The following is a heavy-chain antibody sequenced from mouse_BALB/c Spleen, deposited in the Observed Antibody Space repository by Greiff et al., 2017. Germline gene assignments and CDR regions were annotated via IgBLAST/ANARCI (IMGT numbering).Heavy chain of an antibody. CDR2: ISSGSSTI. CDR1: GFTFSSFG. CDR3: ARSNYYAMDY. Sequence: DVQLQESGGGLVQPGGSRKLSCAASGFTFSSFGMHWVRQAPEKGLEWVAYISSGSSTIYYADTVKGRFTISRDNPKNTLFLQMTSLRSEDTAMYYCARSNYYAMDYWGQGTSVTVSS. V-gene: IGHV5-17*02. J-gene: IGHJ4*01.